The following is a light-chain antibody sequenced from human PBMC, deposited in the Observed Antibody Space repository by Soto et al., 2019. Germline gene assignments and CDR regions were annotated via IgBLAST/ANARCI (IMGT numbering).Light chain of an antibody. J-gene: IGKJ3*01. Sequence: DIQMTQSPLSLSASVGDRVTITCRASQSISNSLNWYQQKSGKAPKLLIYAASSLQGGVPSRFSGSGSGTDFTLTISSLQPEDFATYYCQQSYNTPPTFGPGTEVDLK. CDR1: QSISNS. V-gene: IGKV1-39*01. CDR2: AAS. CDR3: QQSYNTPPT.